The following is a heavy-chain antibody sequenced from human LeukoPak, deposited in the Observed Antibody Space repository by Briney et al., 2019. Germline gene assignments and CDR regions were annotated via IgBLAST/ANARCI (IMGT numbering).Heavy chain of an antibody. CDR3: ARGYCSSTSCPKDYHFDY. CDR1: GFTFSSYW. J-gene: IGHJ4*02. Sequence: PGGSLRLSCAASGFTFSSYWVHWVRQAPGKGLVWVSRINSDGSSTSYADSVKGRFTISRDNAKNTLYLQMNSLRAEDTAVYYYARGYCSSTSCPKDYHFDYWGQGTLVTVAS. V-gene: IGHV3-74*01. D-gene: IGHD2-2*01. CDR2: INSDGSST.